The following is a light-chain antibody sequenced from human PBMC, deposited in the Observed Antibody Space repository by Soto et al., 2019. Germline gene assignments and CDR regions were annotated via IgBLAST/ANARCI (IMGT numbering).Light chain of an antibody. Sequence: QSVLTQPPSASGSPGRSVTISCTGASSDVGGYNFVSWYQQHPGKAPKLLIYEVTKRPSGVPDRFSGSRSGNTASLTVSGLQAEDEADYYCSSYAGSNIIVFGTGTKVTVL. CDR2: EVT. CDR1: SSDVGGYNF. CDR3: SSYAGSNIIV. J-gene: IGLJ1*01. V-gene: IGLV2-8*01.